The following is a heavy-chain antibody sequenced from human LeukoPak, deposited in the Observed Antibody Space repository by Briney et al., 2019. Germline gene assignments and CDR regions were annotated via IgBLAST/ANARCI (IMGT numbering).Heavy chain of an antibody. D-gene: IGHD6-13*01. CDR2: IYTSGST. Sequence: PSETLSLTRTVSGGSISSYYWSWIRQPAGKGLEWIGRIYTSGSTNYNPSLKSRVTMSVDTSKNQFSLKLSSVTAADTAVYYCARAVAAGTSGWFDPWGQGTLVTVSS. J-gene: IGHJ5*02. CDR1: GGSISSYY. V-gene: IGHV4-4*07. CDR3: ARAVAAGTSGWFDP.